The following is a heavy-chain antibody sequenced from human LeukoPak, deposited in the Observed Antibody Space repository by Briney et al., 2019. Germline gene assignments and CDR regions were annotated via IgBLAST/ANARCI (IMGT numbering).Heavy chain of an antibody. D-gene: IGHD3-10*01. CDR2: ISAYNGNT. CDR1: GYTFTSYG. Sequence: ASVKVSCKASGYTFTSYGISWVRQAPGQGLEWMGWISAYNGNTNYAQKLQGRVTMTTDTSTSTAYMELRSLRSDDTAVYYCARDFFRFGSGSYYDYWGQGTLVTVSS. V-gene: IGHV1-18*01. CDR3: ARDFFRFGSGSYYDY. J-gene: IGHJ4*02.